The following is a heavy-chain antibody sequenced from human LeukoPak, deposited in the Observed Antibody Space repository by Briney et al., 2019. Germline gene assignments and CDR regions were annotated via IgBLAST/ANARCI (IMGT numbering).Heavy chain of an antibody. J-gene: IGHJ4*02. D-gene: IGHD6-13*01. CDR2: ISAYNGNT. V-gene: IGHV1-18*04. CDR1: GYTYTSYG. Sequence: GASVKVSCKASGYTYTSYGISWVRQAPGQGLEWMGWISAYNGNTNYAQKLQGRVTMTTDTSTSTAYMELRSLRSDDTAVYYCATSSSSWYYFDYWGQGTLVTVSS. CDR3: ATSSSSWYYFDY.